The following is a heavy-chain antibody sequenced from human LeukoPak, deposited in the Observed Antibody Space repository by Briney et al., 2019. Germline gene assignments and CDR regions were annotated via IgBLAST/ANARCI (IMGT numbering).Heavy chain of an antibody. CDR2: INPSGSST. D-gene: IGHD3-22*01. V-gene: IGHV1-46*01. CDR3: ASNSYYYDGSGFDAFDI. J-gene: IGHJ3*02. Sequence: ASVKVSCKASGYTFTTYYMHWVRQAPGQGLEWMGIINPSGSSTSYAQNFQGRVTMTRDTSTSTVYMELSSLRSDDTAVYYCASNSYYYDGSGFDAFDIWGQGTMVTVTS. CDR1: GYTFTTYY.